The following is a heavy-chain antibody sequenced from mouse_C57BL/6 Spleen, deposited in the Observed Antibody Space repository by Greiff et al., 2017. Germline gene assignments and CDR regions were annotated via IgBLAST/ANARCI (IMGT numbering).Heavy chain of an antibody. Sequence: QVQLQQPGAELVMPGASVKLSCKASGYTFTSYWMHWVKQRPGQGLEWIGEIDPSDSYTNYNQKFKGKSTLTVDKSSSTAYMQLSSLTSEDSAVYDRERWGGYGDYYAMDYWGQGTSVTVSS. CDR1: GYTFTSYW. V-gene: IGHV1-69*01. D-gene: IGHD2-2*01. CDR2: IDPSDSYT. CDR3: ERWGGYGDYYAMDY. J-gene: IGHJ4*01.